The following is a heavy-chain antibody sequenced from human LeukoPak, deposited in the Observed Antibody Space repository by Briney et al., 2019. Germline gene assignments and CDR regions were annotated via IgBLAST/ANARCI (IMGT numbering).Heavy chain of an antibody. V-gene: IGHV3-23*01. J-gene: IGHJ3*02. CDR3: AKLGLYYDILTGYPDAFDI. Sequence: GGSLRLSCAASGFTFSSYAMSWVRQAPGKGLEWVSAMSGSGGSTYYADSVKGRFTISRDNSKNTLYLQMNSLRAEDTAVYYCAKLGLYYDILTGYPDAFDIWGQGTMVTVSS. CDR2: MSGSGGST. CDR1: GFTFSSYA. D-gene: IGHD3-9*01.